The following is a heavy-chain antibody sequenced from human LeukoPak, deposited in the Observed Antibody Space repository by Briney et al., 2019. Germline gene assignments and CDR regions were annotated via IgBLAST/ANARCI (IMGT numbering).Heavy chain of an antibody. CDR2: IYYSGSA. J-gene: IGHJ4*02. CDR1: GGSFSGYY. V-gene: IGHV4-59*01. Sequence: PSETLSLTCAVYGGSFSGYYWSWIRQPPGKGLGWIGYIYYSGSANYHPSLKSRVTISVDTSKNRFSLRLSSVTAADTAVYYCARVTGYMVEDYFDYWGQGTLVTVSS. CDR3: ARVTGYMVEDYFDY. D-gene: IGHD6-13*01.